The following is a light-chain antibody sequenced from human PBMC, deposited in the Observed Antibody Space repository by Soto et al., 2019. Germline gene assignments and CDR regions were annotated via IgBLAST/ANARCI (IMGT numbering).Light chain of an antibody. Sequence: QSALTQPASVSGSPGQSITISCTGTTSDVGAYNYVSWYQQHPGEAPRLMIYDVSYRPSGVSNRFSGSTSGNTASLTISGLRAEDEADYYCSSYSSISYVIFGGGTTLTVL. CDR2: DVS. CDR1: TSDVGAYNY. CDR3: SSYSSISYVI. V-gene: IGLV2-14*01. J-gene: IGLJ2*01.